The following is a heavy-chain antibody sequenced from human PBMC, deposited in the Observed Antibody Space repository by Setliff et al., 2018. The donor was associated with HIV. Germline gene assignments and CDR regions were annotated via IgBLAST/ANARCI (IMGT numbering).Heavy chain of an antibody. CDR1: GDSISSSIYY. D-gene: IGHD3-3*01. CDR3: VSGPLSGYGYYFDY. V-gene: IGHV4-39*07. J-gene: IGHJ4*02. Sequence: PSETLSLTCTVSGDSISSSIYYWGWVRQPPGKGLEWIGGIYYTGSPFYNPSLKSRVTISLDTSKNQFSLKLRSVTAADTAVYYCVSGPLSGYGYYFDYWGQGALVTVSS. CDR2: IYYTGSP.